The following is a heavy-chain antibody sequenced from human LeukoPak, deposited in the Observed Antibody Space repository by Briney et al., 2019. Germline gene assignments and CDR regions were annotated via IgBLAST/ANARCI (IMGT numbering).Heavy chain of an antibody. CDR3: ARTNSGPHDY. D-gene: IGHD6-19*01. CDR2: IYYSGST. V-gene: IGHV4-59*08. Sequence: PSETLSLTCTVSGGSISSYYWSWIRQPPGKGLEWIGYIYYSGSTNYNPSLKSRVTISVDTSKNQFSLKLSSVTAADTAVYYCARTNSGPHDYWGQGTLVTVSS. J-gene: IGHJ4*02. CDR1: GGSISSYY.